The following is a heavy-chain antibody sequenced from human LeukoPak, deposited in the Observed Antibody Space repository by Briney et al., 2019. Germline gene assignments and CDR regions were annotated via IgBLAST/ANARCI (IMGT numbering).Heavy chain of an antibody. CDR2: ISAYNGNT. V-gene: IGHV1-18*01. CDR1: GYTFTSYG. D-gene: IGHD4-17*01. Sequence: GASVKVSCKASGYTFTSYGISWVRQAPGQGLEWMGWISAYNGNTNYAQKLQGRVTMTTDTSTSTAYMELRSLRSDDTAVYYCARVDGDCYYYYYMDVWGKGTTVTVSS. CDR3: ARVDGDCYYYYYMDV. J-gene: IGHJ6*03.